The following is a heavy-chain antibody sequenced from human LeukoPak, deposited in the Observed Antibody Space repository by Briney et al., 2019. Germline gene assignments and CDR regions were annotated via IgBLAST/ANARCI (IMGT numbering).Heavy chain of an antibody. V-gene: IGHV5-10-1*01. Sequence: GESLQISCRGSGYSFTNYWISWMRQMPGEGLEWMGRIDPSDSYTNYSPSFRGHVTSSADKSISTAYLQWSSLKASDTAMYYCARGGAAVAGEKAFDIWGQGTMVTVSS. CDR3: ARGGAAVAGEKAFDI. D-gene: IGHD6-19*01. J-gene: IGHJ3*02. CDR1: GYSFTNYW. CDR2: IDPSDSYT.